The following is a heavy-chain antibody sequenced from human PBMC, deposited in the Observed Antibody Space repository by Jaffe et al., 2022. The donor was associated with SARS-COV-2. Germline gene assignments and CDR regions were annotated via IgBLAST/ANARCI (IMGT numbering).Heavy chain of an antibody. D-gene: IGHD3-16*01. CDR2: SRRGGSDK. V-gene: IGHV3-7*03. J-gene: IGHJ4*02. CDR1: GFISTDVW. Sequence: EVQLVESGGGLVQPGGSLRLSCVASGFISTDVWMGWVRQAPGKGLEWVAISRRGGSDKRYVDSVKGRFTISRDPAKNSLSLQMNNLRAEDTAVYYCASDRGEVWGQGTLVTVSS. CDR3: ASDRGEV.